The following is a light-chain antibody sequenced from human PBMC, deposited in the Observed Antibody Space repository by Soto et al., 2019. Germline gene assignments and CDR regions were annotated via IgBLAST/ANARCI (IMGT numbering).Light chain of an antibody. V-gene: IGLV1-40*01. Sequence: QSVLTQPPSVSGAPGQRVTISCTGSSSNVGAGYDVHWYQQLPGTAPKLLIYGNSNRPSGVPDRFSGSKSGTSASLAITGLQSEDEAEYYCQSYDSSLSSSVFVGGTKLTVL. CDR3: QSYDSSLSSSV. CDR2: GNS. CDR1: SSNVGAGYD. J-gene: IGLJ2*01.